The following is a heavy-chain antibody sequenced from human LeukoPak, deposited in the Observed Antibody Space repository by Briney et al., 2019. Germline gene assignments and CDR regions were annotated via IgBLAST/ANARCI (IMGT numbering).Heavy chain of an antibody. V-gene: IGHV1-46*01. CDR3: ARNYGSGSYYAYAFDI. CDR2: INPSGGST. CDR1: GYTFTSYA. J-gene: IGHJ3*02. Sequence: ASVKVSCKASGYTFTSYAMHWVRQAPGQGLEWMGIINPSGGSTSYAQKFQGRVTMTRDTSTSTVYMELSGLRSEDTAVYYCARNYGSGSYYAYAFDIWGQGTMVTVSS. D-gene: IGHD3-10*01.